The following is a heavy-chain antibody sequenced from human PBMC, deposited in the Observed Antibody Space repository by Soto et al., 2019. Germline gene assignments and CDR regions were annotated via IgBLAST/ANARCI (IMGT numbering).Heavy chain of an antibody. J-gene: IGHJ2*01. V-gene: IGHV4-34*01. CDR2: INDRGSI. CDR3: ARESHDTLTGPPWVWYFDL. CDR1: GGSFSGYY. D-gene: IGHD3-9*01. Sequence: QVQLQQWGAGPLRPLETLSLTCGVSGGSFSGYYWAWIRQSPGKGLEWIGEINDRGSINYNPSLKSQVSISVDTSKNHYSLNLRSLTAADTDVYYCARESHDTLTGPPWVWYFDLWGRGTLVTVSS.